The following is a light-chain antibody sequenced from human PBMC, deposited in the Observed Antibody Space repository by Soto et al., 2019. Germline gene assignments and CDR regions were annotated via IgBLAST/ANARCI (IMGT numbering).Light chain of an antibody. J-gene: IGKJ4*01. CDR3: QQRSNWPT. CDR2: DAS. V-gene: IGKV3-11*01. CDR1: QSVSSY. Sequence: EIVLTQSPATLSLSPGERATLSCRASQSVSSYLAWYQQKPGQAPRLLIYDASNRATGIPARVSGSGSVTDFTLTISSLEAEEFAVYYCQQRSNWPTFGGGTKVEIK.